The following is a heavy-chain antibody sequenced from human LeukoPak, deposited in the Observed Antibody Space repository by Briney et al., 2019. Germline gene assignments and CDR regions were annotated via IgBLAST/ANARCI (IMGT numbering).Heavy chain of an antibody. D-gene: IGHD2-15*01. CDR3: AKDRAVVVVAATPLDY. Sequence: GGSLRLSCAASGFTFSSYSMNWVRQAPGKGLEWVSSISSSSSYIYYADSVKGRFTISRDNAKNSLYLQMNSLRAEDTAVYYCAKDRAVVVVAATPLDYWGQGTLVTVSS. CDR1: GFTFSSYS. CDR2: ISSSSSYI. J-gene: IGHJ4*02. V-gene: IGHV3-21*04.